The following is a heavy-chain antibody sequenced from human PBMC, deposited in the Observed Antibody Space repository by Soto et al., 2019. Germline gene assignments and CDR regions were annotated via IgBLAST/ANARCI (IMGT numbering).Heavy chain of an antibody. D-gene: IGHD6-19*01. CDR3: ASAGGLGAVAVDY. J-gene: IGHJ4*02. CDR2: IYHSGST. CDR1: GGSISSGGYF. Sequence: SETLSLTCTVSGGSISSGGYFWSWISQHPGKGLEWIGYIYHSGSTYYNPSLKSRVTISVDRSKNQFSLKLSSVTAADTAVYYCASAGGLGAVAVDYWGQGTLVTVSS. V-gene: IGHV4-30-2*01.